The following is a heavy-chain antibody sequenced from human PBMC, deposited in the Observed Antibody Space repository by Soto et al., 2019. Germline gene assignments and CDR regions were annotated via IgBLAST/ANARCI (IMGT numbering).Heavy chain of an antibody. CDR3: ARDRLKSDYGAAPPI. J-gene: IGHJ3*02. Sequence: QVQLQESGPGLVKPSQTLSLTCTVSGGSISSGGYYWSWIRQHPEKGLEWIGYIYYSGSTYYNPSLKSRVTISVDTSKNQFSLKLSSVTAADTAVYYCARDRLKSDYGAAPPIWGQGTMVTVSS. CDR2: IYYSGST. D-gene: IGHD4-17*01. CDR1: GGSISSGGYY. V-gene: IGHV4-31*03.